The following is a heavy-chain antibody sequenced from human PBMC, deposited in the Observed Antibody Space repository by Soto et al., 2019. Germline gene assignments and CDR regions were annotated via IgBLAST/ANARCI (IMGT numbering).Heavy chain of an antibody. Sequence: QVQLQQWGAGLLKPSETLSLTCAVYGGSFSGYYWSWIRQPPGKGLEWIGEINHSGSTNYNPSLKSRVTISVDTSKNQFSLKLSSVTAADTAVNYCVRGGARGLAYWGQGTLVTVSS. D-gene: IGHD1-26*01. J-gene: IGHJ4*02. CDR3: VRGGARGLAY. CDR1: GGSFSGYY. V-gene: IGHV4-34*01. CDR2: INHSGST.